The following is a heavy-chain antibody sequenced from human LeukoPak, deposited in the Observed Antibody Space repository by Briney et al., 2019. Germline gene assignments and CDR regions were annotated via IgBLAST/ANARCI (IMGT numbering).Heavy chain of an antibody. V-gene: IGHV3-21*01. Sequence: PGGSLRLSCAASGFTFSSYAMSWVRQAPGKGLEWVSSIRSSTSYIYYADSVKGRFTISRDNAKNSLYLHMNSLRAEDTAVYYCARGHRSSSGWLGDYWGQGTLVTVSS. CDR3: ARGHRSSSGWLGDY. D-gene: IGHD6-19*01. CDR2: IRSSTSYI. CDR1: GFTFSSYA. J-gene: IGHJ4*02.